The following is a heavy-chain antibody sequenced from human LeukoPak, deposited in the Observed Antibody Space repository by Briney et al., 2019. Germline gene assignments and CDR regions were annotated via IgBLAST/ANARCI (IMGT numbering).Heavy chain of an antibody. CDR1: GGSMSGHF. Sequence: SETLSLTCTVSGGSMSGHFWSWFRRPPGKGLENIGYIHSSGSTNYNPSYKSRVTVSLEMSKNQFSLSLSSVTAADTAVYYCARDPGDTDWYNFDFWGQGRLVTVSS. D-gene: IGHD3-9*01. CDR2: IHSSGST. J-gene: IGHJ4*02. V-gene: IGHV4-59*11. CDR3: ARDPGDTDWYNFDF.